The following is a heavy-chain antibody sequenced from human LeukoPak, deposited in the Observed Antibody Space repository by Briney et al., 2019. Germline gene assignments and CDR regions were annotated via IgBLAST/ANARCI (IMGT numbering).Heavy chain of an antibody. CDR2: IYSDGST. CDR3: AREPYGSGDV. Sequence: GGSLRLSCAASGFDVSNNYMSWVRQAPGKGLEWVSLIYSDGSTYYADSVKGRFTISRDNSKNTLYLQMNSLRAEDTALYYCAREPYGSGDVWGQGTTVTVSS. D-gene: IGHD3-10*01. V-gene: IGHV3-66*01. J-gene: IGHJ6*02. CDR1: GFDVSNNY.